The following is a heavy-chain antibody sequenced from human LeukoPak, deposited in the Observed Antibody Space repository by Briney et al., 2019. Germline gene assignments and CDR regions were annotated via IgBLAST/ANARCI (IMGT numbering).Heavy chain of an antibody. D-gene: IGHD5-18*01. CDR1: GFTFSSYA. J-gene: IGHJ4*02. CDR3: ARDQGYSYGYPFDY. CDR2: ISYDGSNK. V-gene: IGHV3-30-3*01. Sequence: QSGGSLRLSCAASGFTFSSYAMHWVRQAPGKGLEWVAVISYDGSNKYYADSVKGRFTISRDNSKNTLYLQMNSLRAEDTAVYYCARDQGYSYGYPFDYWGQGTLVTVSS.